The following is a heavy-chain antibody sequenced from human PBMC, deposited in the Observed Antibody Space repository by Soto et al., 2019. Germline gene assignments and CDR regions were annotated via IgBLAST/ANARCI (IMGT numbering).Heavy chain of an antibody. J-gene: IGHJ3*02. V-gene: IGHV4-59*12. CDR3: VFHDGSGDVFDM. CDR2: IYYSGST. Sequence: SETLSLTCTVSGGSISSYYWSWIRQPPGKGLEWIGYIYYSGSTNYNPSLKSRVTISVDTSKNQFSLKLSSVTAADTAVYYCVFHDGSGDVFDMWGQGTMVTVS. CDR1: GGSISSYY. D-gene: IGHD3-22*01.